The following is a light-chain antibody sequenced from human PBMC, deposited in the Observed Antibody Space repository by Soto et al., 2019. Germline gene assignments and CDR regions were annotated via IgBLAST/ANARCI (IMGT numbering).Light chain of an antibody. CDR1: QSVLHSSNNKNY. J-gene: IGKJ1*01. CDR3: HQCYTTPWT. CDR2: WAS. Sequence: DIVMTQSPDSLAVSLGERATINCKSSQSVLHSSNNKNYLAWYQQKPGQPPKLLIYWASTRESGVPDRFSGSGSGTDFTLTISSLQAEDVAFYYCHQCYTTPWTFGQGTKVEIK. V-gene: IGKV4-1*01.